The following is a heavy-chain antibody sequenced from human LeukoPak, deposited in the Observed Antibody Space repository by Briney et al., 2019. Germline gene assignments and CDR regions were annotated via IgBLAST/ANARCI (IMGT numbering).Heavy chain of an antibody. D-gene: IGHD2-15*01. V-gene: IGHV3-23*01. J-gene: IGHJ4*02. CDR2: ISGSGSST. CDR3: AKGLRYCSGGSCYKDNY. Sequence: GGSLRLSCAAPGFTFSTYAMSWVRQAPGKGLEWVSAISGSGSSTYYADSVKGRFTISRDNSKNTLYLQMNSLRAEDTAVYYCAKGLRYCSGGSCYKDNYWGQGTLVTVSS. CDR1: GFTFSTYA.